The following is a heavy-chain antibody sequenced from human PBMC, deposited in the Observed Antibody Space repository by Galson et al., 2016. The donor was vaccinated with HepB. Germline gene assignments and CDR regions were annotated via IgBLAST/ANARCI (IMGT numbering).Heavy chain of an antibody. J-gene: IGHJ6*02. D-gene: IGHD3-3*01. CDR2: INPSSDDT. Sequence: SVKVSCKASGYSLSGYYIHWVRQTPGHGLQWIGWINPSSDDTNVAQRFQRWVTMTRDTSINTVYMELSRLRSDDTAVDYCARVRAFGVPPRTTYGMDVWGQGTTVTVSS. CDR1: GYSLSGYY. V-gene: IGHV1-2*04. CDR3: ARVRAFGVPPRTTYGMDV.